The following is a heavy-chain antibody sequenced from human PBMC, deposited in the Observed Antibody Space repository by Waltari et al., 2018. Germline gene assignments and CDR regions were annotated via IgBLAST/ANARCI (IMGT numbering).Heavy chain of an antibody. CDR3: ARDRGRGLYLDS. J-gene: IGHJ4*02. V-gene: IGHV4-4*02. CDR2: VRGDGRT. D-gene: IGHD2-15*01. Sequence: QLQLQESGPGLVKPSGTLSLTCAVSGDSMSSSDCWRWVRQAPRKGLEWKGQVRGDGRTNYKPSFASRVSVPLDTSNKQFSLKVTSATAADTAVYYCARDRGRGLYLDSWGPGTLVTVSP. CDR1: GDSMSSSDC.